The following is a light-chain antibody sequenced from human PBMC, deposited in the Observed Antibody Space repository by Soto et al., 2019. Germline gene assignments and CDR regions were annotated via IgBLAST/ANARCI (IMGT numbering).Light chain of an antibody. J-gene: IGKJ5*01. Sequence: EIVMTQSPATLSVSPGEGVTLSCRASQTVPSRIAWYQQKPGQAPSLLIYGASTRATGVPARFSGSGSGTEFTLTVSSLQSEDIAVYFCQQYNNWPPNFGQGTRLEIK. V-gene: IGKV3-15*01. CDR2: GAS. CDR1: QTVPSR. CDR3: QQYNNWPPN.